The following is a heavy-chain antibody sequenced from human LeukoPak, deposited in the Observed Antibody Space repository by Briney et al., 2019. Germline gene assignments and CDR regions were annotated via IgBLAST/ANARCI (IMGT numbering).Heavy chain of an antibody. CDR2: ILYDENNK. V-gene: IGHV3-30*02. J-gene: IGHJ4*02. Sequence: GGSLRLSCEVSGFTFSNYGMHWVRQAPGKGLEWVTLILYDENNKYYSDSVKGRFTISRDNSKNTLYLQMNSLRPEDTAVYFCAREGSGVGATSRFDYWGQGTLVTVSS. CDR3: AREGSGVGATSRFDY. D-gene: IGHD1-26*01. CDR1: GFTFSNYG.